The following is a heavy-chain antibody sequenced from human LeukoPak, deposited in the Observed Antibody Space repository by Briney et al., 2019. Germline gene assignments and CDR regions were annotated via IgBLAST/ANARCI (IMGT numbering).Heavy chain of an antibody. CDR2: ISFDGNNK. D-gene: IGHD2-2*01. J-gene: IGHJ4*02. Sequence: PGGFLRLSCAASGFTFNTYPIHWVRQAPGKGLEWVAVISFDGNNKYYADSVKGRFTISRDNSKNTLYLQMNSLRAEDTAVYYCASLKGSQFIVPAATPVYFDYWGQGTLVTVSS. CDR1: GFTFNTYP. CDR3: ASLKGSQFIVPAATPVYFDY. V-gene: IGHV3-30-3*01.